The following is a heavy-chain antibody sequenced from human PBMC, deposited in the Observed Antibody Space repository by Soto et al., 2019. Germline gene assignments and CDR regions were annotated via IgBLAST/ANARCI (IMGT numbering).Heavy chain of an antibody. CDR2: IYYSGST. CDR1: GGSISSGGYY. Sequence: SETLSLTCTVSGGSISSGGYYWSWIRQHPGKGLEWIGYIYYSGSTYYNPSLKSRVTISVDTSKSQFSLKLSSVTAADTAVYYCARVRNYYDSSGYYYWAFDIWGQGTMVTVSS. CDR3: ARVRNYYDSSGYYYWAFDI. D-gene: IGHD3-22*01. V-gene: IGHV4-31*03. J-gene: IGHJ3*02.